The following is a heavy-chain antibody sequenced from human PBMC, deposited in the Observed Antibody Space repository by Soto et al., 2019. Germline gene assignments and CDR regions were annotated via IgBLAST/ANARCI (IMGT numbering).Heavy chain of an antibody. CDR2: ISYDGSNK. D-gene: IGHD6-13*01. CDR3: ARDTGYSSSWRFDY. Sequence: QVQLVESGGGVVQPGRSLRLSCAASGFTFSNYAMHWVRQAPGKGLEWVAVISYDGSNKYYADSVKGRFTISRDNSKNTRYLQMNSLRAEDTAFYYCARDTGYSSSWRFDYWGQGTLVTVSS. V-gene: IGHV3-30-3*01. J-gene: IGHJ4*02. CDR1: GFTFSNYA.